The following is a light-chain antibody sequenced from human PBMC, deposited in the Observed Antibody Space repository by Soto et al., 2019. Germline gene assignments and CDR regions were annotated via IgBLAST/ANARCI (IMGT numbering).Light chain of an antibody. Sequence: DIVMTQSPDSLAVSLGERATINCKSSRNVLYSSDNKNYLAWFQQKPGQPPKLIISWASTRESGVPDRFSGSGSGTDFTLTISSLQVEDVAVYYCQQYYSTPQTFGQGTKVEI. V-gene: IGKV4-1*01. CDR3: QQYYSTPQT. CDR1: RNVLYSSDNKNY. CDR2: WAS. J-gene: IGKJ1*01.